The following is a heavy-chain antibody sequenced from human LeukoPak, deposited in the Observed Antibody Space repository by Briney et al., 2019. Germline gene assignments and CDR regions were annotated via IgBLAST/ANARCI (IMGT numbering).Heavy chain of an antibody. CDR3: SGRSGFSSIY. CDR2: IKPDGSDK. J-gene: IGHJ4*02. CDR1: GFTFTTHW. D-gene: IGHD6-19*01. V-gene: IGHV3-7*01. Sequence: PGGSLRLSCAASGFTFTTHWMNWVRQAPGGGLEWLANIKPDGSDKYYVGSVMGRFTISRDNAKNLVYLQMNSLRTEDTAVYYCSGRSGFSSIYCGQGTLVTVSS.